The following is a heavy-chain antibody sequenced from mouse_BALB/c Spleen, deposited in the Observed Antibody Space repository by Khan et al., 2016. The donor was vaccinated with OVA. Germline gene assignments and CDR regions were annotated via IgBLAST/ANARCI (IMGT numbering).Heavy chain of an antibody. V-gene: IGHV3-2*02. D-gene: IGHD1-1*01. CDR1: GYSITSDYA. CDR3: ARVYGGDFDY. J-gene: IGHJ2*01. Sequence: EVQLQESGPGLVKPSQSLSLTCTVTGYSITSDYAWNWIRQFPGNKLEWMGFISYSGNTNYNPSLKSRISITRDTSKNQFFLQLNSVTTEDTARYYCARVYGGDFDYWCQGTTLTVSS. CDR2: ISYSGNT.